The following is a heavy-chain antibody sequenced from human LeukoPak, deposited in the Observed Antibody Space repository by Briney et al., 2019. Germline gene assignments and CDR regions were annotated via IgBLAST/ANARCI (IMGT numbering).Heavy chain of an antibody. D-gene: IGHD3-10*01. V-gene: IGHV3-9*01. Sequence: GGSLRLSCAASGFTFDDYAMHWVRQAPGKGLEWVSGISWNSGNIGYADSVKGRFTISRDNAKNSLYLQMNSLRAEDTALYYCARDSSYYYGLGSWGPDYWGQGTLVTVSS. CDR1: GFTFDDYA. CDR3: ARDSSYYYGLGSWGPDY. J-gene: IGHJ4*02. CDR2: ISWNSGNI.